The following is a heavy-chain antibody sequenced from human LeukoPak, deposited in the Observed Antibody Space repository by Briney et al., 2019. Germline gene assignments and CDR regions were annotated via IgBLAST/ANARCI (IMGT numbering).Heavy chain of an antibody. CDR2: ICSSSSVI. CDR1: GFSLCIYS. Sequence: GGSLRLSCAASGFSLCIYSMNWVRQAPGKGLEWGSYICSSSSVIYYAYSVTGEFTISRDNAKNSLYLQMNSLRDEDTAVYYCSRENRRVEALFDYWGQGTLVTVSS. CDR3: SRENRRVEALFDY. V-gene: IGHV3-48*02. D-gene: IGHD1-14*01. J-gene: IGHJ4*02.